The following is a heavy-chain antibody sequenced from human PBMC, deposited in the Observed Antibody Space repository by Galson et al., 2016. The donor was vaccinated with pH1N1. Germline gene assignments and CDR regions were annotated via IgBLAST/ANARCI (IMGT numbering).Heavy chain of an antibody. J-gene: IGHJ5*02. CDR2: LYWDDDK. V-gene: IGHV2-5*02. CDR3: SHSSSSSPPSNNWFDP. D-gene: IGHD6-6*01. Sequence: PALVKPTQTPTLTCTFSGSSLSTSGVGVGWIRQPPGKALEWLALLYWDDDKHYRPSLKRRLTITKETSKNQVVLTMTNMDPVDTATHYCSHSSSSSPPSNNWFDPWGQGTLVTVSS. CDR1: GSSLSTSGVG.